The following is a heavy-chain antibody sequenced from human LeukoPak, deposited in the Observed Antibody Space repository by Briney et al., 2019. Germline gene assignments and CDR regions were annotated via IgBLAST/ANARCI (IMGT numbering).Heavy chain of an antibody. J-gene: IGHJ5*02. CDR2: LHPSGAT. Sequence: SETLSLTCTVSGRSISGYYWNWLRQPAGKGLEWIGRLHPSGATNYNPSLKSRITMSLDTSKNQFSLKLSSVTAADTAVYYCASIATFNWFDPWGQGTLVTVSS. D-gene: IGHD6-13*01. CDR3: ASIATFNWFDP. CDR1: GRSISGYY. V-gene: IGHV4-4*07.